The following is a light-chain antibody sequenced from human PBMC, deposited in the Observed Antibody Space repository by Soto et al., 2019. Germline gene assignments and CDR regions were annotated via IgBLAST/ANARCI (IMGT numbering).Light chain of an antibody. Sequence: EIVLTQSPGTLSLSPGERATLSCRASQSVSSYLAWYQQKPGQAPRLLIHGASTRATGFPARFSGSGSGTEFTLIISSLQSEDFAVYYCQQYNKWPLITFGQGTRL. CDR1: QSVSSY. J-gene: IGKJ5*01. CDR3: QQYNKWPLIT. CDR2: GAS. V-gene: IGKV3-15*01.